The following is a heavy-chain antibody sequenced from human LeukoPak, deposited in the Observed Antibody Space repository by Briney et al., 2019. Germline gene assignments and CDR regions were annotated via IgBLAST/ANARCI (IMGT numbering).Heavy chain of an antibody. CDR1: GSISGYY. Sequence: SETLSLTCTVSGSISGYYWSWIRQPPGKGLEWIGYIYTSGSTNYNPSLESRVTISVDTSKNQFSLDLSSVTAADTAVYYCARQKCTSASCLTKNALDIWGQGTMVTVSS. V-gene: IGHV4-4*09. D-gene: IGHD2-2*01. CDR2: IYTSGST. J-gene: IGHJ3*02. CDR3: ARQKCTSASCLTKNALDI.